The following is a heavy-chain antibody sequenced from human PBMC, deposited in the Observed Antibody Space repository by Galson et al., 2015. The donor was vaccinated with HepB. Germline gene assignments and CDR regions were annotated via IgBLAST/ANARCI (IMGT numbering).Heavy chain of an antibody. Sequence: SLRLSCAASGFTFSSYAMHWVRQAPGKGLEWVAVISYDGSNKYYADSVKGRFTISRDNSKNTLYLQMNSLRAEDTAVYYCARDYSSGWSRRNYYYGMDVWGQGTTVTVSS. V-gene: IGHV3-30-3*01. CDR2: ISYDGSNK. CDR3: ARDYSSGWSRRNYYYGMDV. D-gene: IGHD6-19*01. CDR1: GFTFSSYA. J-gene: IGHJ6*02.